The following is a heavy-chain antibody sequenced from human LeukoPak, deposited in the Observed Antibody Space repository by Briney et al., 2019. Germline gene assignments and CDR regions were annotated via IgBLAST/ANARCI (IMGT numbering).Heavy chain of an antibody. CDR2: ISSSSSYI. J-gene: IGHJ6*02. CDR3: ARRYYDILTGHYYYGMDV. V-gene: IGHV3-21*01. D-gene: IGHD3-9*01. CDR1: GFTFSSYS. Sequence: GGSMRLSCAASGFTFSSYSMNWVRQAPGKGLEWVSSISSSSSYIYYADSVKGRFTISRDNAKNSLYLQMNSLRAEDTAVYYCARRYYDILTGHYYYGMDVWGQGTTVTVSS.